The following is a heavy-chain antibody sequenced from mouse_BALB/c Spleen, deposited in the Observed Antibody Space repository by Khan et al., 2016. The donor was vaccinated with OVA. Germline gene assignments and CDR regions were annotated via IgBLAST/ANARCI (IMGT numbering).Heavy chain of an antibody. V-gene: IGHV1-54*01. CDR3: TRGGFGGFAY. CDR1: GYAFTNYS. CDR2: INPGSGGT. Sequence: QVQLQQSGAELVRPGTSVKVSCKASGYAFTNYSIEWVKQRPGQGLEWFGVINPGSGGTNYHEKFKGKATLTADKSSSTAYMQRSSLTSDVSAVYFCTRGGFGGFAYWGQGTLVTVSA. D-gene: IGHD3-1*01. J-gene: IGHJ3*01.